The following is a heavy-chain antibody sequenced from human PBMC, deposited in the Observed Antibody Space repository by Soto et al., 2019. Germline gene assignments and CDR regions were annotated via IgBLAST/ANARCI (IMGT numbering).Heavy chain of an antibody. Sequence: SETLSLTCSVSGGSITPYYWSWIRQAPGKGLEWIGYIYFSGSTTYNPSLKSRVTISVDTSKNQFSLKLSSVTAADTAVYYCARVYAYYFDYWGQGTLVTVSS. CDR2: IYFSGST. V-gene: IGHV4-59*01. CDR1: GGSITPYY. CDR3: ARVYAYYFDY. J-gene: IGHJ4*02. D-gene: IGHD2-8*01.